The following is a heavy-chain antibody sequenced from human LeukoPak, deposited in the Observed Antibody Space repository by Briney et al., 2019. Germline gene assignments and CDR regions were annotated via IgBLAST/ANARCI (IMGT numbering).Heavy chain of an antibody. V-gene: IGHV3-48*04. CDR2: ISSSSSTI. D-gene: IGHD5-18*01. J-gene: IGHJ4*02. CDR3: ARDSTDTAMEY. Sequence: GGSLRLSCAASGFTFSSYSMNWVRQAPGKGLEWVSYISSSSSTIYYADSVKGRFTISRGNAKNSLYLQMNSLRAEDTAVYYCARDSTDTAMEYWGQGTLVTVSS. CDR1: GFTFSSYS.